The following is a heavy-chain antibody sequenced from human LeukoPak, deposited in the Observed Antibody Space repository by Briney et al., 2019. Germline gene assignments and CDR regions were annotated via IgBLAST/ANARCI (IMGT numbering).Heavy chain of an antibody. CDR3: ARELGYSYGYSLDY. J-gene: IGHJ4*02. V-gene: IGHV1-18*01. D-gene: IGHD5-18*01. CDR2: ISAYNGYT. CDR1: GYTFTSYG. Sequence: ASVKVSCKASGYTFTSYGISWVRQAPGKELEWRGWISAYNGYTNYAQRLQGRVTMTTDTSTSTAYMELRSLRSDDTAVYYCARELGYSYGYSLDYWGQGTLVTVSS.